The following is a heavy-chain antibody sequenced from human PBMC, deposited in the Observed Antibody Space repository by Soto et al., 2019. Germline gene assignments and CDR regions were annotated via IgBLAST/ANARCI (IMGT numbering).Heavy chain of an antibody. D-gene: IGHD5-18*01. J-gene: IGHJ4*02. Sequence: QVHLVQSGAEVKMPGASVKVSCKTSGYTFTDYSMNWVRQAPAQRLEWMGWINTHNGHTQYSPRFDDRVTMATDPSTSTAYMELKGLRSDDTAVYYCARTDTWAYWGQGALVTVSS. CDR1: GYTFTDYS. V-gene: IGHV1-18*04. CDR3: ARTDTWAY. CDR2: INTHNGHT.